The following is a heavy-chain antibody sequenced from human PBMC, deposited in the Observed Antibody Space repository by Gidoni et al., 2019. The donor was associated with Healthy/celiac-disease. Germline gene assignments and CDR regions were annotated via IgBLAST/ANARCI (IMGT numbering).Heavy chain of an antibody. CDR2: ISSSSSYI. D-gene: IGHD5-18*01. CDR3: AREDTQDVDTAMVLLGPYFDY. CDR1: GFTFSSDS. Sequence: EVQLVESGGCLAKPVVSLSHYCAASGFTFSSDSITLVRQAPGKGLVWLSSISSSSSYIYYADSVKGRCTISRDNAKNSLYLKMNSLRAEDTAVYYCAREDTQDVDTAMVLLGPYFDYWGQGTLVTVSS. J-gene: IGHJ4*02. V-gene: IGHV3-21*01.